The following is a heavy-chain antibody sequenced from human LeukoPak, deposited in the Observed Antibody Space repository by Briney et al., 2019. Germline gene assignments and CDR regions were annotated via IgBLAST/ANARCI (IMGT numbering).Heavy chain of an antibody. CDR1: GFTFTIYW. Sequence: PGGSLRLSCAASGFTFTIYWMSWVRQAPGKRLEWVANIKEDGSEKYYVDSVKGRFTISRDNAKNSLYLQMNSLTVEDTAVYYCARGGHYFFDNWGQGTLVTVSS. CDR3: ARGGHYFFDN. V-gene: IGHV3-7*01. CDR2: IKEDGSEK. J-gene: IGHJ4*02.